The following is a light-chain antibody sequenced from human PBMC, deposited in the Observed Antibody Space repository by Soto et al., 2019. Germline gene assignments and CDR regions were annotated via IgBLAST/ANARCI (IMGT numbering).Light chain of an antibody. CDR1: QPISRR. V-gene: IGKV1-5*01. J-gene: IGKJ2*01. CDR2: DAS. Sequence: DIQMTQSPSTLSASVGDRVTITCRASQPISRRLAWYQQKPGKAPNLLIYDASNLESGVPSTFSGSGSGTEFTLTISSLQPDDFATYYCQQYNSYSGTFGQGTKLEIK. CDR3: QQYNSYSGT.